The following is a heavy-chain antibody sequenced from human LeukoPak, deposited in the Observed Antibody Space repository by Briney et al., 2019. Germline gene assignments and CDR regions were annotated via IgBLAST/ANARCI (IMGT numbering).Heavy chain of an antibody. CDR3: AKNGGPHGMDV. CDR1: GFTFSNAW. D-gene: IGHD3-16*01. V-gene: IGHV3-7*02. Sequence: GGSLRLSCAASGFTFSNAWMSWVRQAPREGLEWVANIKHDGSETNYVDSVKGRFTISRDNAKNSLHLQMNSLRVEDTAVYYCAKNGGPHGMDVWGQGTTVTVSS. CDR2: IKHDGSET. J-gene: IGHJ6*02.